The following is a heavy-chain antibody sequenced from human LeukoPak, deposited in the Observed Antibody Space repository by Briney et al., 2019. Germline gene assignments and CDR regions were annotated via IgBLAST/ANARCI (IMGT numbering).Heavy chain of an antibody. Sequence: LTGGSLRLSCAASGFTFSSYGMHWVRQAPGKGLEWVAVISYDGSNKYYADSVKGRFTISRDNSKNTLYLQMNSLRAEDTAVYYCAKDKYYGSGSYFDYWGQGTLVTVSS. J-gene: IGHJ4*02. D-gene: IGHD3-10*01. CDR3: AKDKYYGSGSYFDY. CDR2: ISYDGSNK. CDR1: GFTFSSYG. V-gene: IGHV3-30*18.